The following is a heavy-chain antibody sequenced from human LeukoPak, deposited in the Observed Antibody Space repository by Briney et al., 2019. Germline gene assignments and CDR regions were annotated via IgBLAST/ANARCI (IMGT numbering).Heavy chain of an antibody. V-gene: IGHV4-39*07. D-gene: IGHD2-2*01. CDR3: AAVVPAASSYENWFDP. Sequence: SETLSLTCTVSGGSISSSSYYWGWIRQPPGKGLEWIGSIYYSGSTYYNPSLKSRVTISVDTSKNQFSLKLSSVTAADTAVYYCAAVVPAASSYENWFDPWGQGTLVTASS. CDR2: IYYSGST. CDR1: GGSISSSSYY. J-gene: IGHJ5*02.